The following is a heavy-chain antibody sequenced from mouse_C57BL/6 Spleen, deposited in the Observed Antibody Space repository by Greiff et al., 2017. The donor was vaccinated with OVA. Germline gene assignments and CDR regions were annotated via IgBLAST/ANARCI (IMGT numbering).Heavy chain of an antibody. CDR1: GFTFSDYE. Sequence: EVKLVESGGGLVKPGGSLKLSCAASGFTFSDYEMHWVRQAPEKGLEWVAYISSGSSTIYYADTVKGRFTISRDNAKNTLFLQMTSLRSEDTAMYYCARRGGITTVVAPGYFDVWGTGTTVTVSS. V-gene: IGHV5-17*01. D-gene: IGHD1-1*01. CDR3: ARRGGITTVVAPGYFDV. CDR2: ISSGSSTI. J-gene: IGHJ1*03.